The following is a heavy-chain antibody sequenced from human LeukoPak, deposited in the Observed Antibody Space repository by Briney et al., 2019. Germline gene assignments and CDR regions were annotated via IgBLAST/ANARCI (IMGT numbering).Heavy chain of an antibody. J-gene: IGHJ5*01. D-gene: IGHD3-16*02. CDR3: AGDSLPPYCAEDRPGMGNNWCDS. Sequence: GGSLRLSCAASGFTFSSYSMNWVRQAPGKGLVWVSSISSSSSYIYYADSVKGRFTISRDNAKNSLYLQMNSLRAEDTAVYHRAGDSLPPYCAEDRPGMGNNWCDSWGQGTLGTVSS. V-gene: IGHV3-21*01. CDR2: ISSSSSYI. CDR1: GFTFSSYS.